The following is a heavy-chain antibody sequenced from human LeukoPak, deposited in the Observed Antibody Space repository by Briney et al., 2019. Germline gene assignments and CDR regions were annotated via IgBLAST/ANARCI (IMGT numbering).Heavy chain of an antibody. CDR2: IYYSGST. Sequence: PSETLSLTCTVSGGSISSSSYYWGWIRQPPGKGLEWIGSIYYSGSTYYNPSLKSRVTISVDTSKNQFSLKLSSVTAADTAGYYCARQGDCSSTSCSKSSFDYWGQGTLVTVSS. CDR3: ARQGDCSSTSCSKSSFDY. V-gene: IGHV4-39*01. CDR1: GGSISSSSYY. J-gene: IGHJ4*02. D-gene: IGHD2-2*01.